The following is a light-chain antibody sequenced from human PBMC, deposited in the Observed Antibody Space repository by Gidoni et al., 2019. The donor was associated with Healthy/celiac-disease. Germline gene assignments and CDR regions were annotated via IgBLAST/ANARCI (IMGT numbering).Light chain of an antibody. CDR3: GADHGSGSNFVLYV. V-gene: IGLV9-49*01. CDR1: SGYSNYK. CDR2: VGTGGIVG. J-gene: IGLJ1*01. Sequence: QPVLTQPPYASASLGASVTLTCTLSSGYSNYKVDWYQQRPGKGPRFVMRVGTGGIVGSKGDGIPDRFSVLGSGLNRYLTIKNIQEEDESDYHCGADHGSGSNFVLYVFGTGTKVTVL.